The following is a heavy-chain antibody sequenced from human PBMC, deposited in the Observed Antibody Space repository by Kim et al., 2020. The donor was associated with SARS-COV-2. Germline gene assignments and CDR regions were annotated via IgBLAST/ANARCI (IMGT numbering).Heavy chain of an antibody. CDR3: ARGSSY. V-gene: IGHV4-34*01. CDR1: GGSFSGYY. J-gene: IGHJ4*02. CDR2: INHSGST. Sequence: SETLSLTCAVYGGSFSGYYWSWIRQPPGKGLEWIGEINHSGSTNYNPSLKSRVTISVDTSKNQFSLKLSSVTAADTAVYYCARGSSYWGQGTLVTVSS.